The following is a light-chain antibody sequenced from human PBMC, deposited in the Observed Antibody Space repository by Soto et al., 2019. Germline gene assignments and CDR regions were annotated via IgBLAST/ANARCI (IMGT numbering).Light chain of an antibody. J-gene: IGKJ5*01. CDR2: DAS. CDR3: QHYVSPPIT. V-gene: IGKV1-5*01. CDR1: QSVAGW. Sequence: DIQMCQSPSTLSGSVGDRVTITCRASQSVAGWLAWYQQKPGKAPTLLIYDASALPRGVPSRFSGSGSGTEFTLTISSLQPDDFAVYYCQHYVSPPITFGQGTRLEIK.